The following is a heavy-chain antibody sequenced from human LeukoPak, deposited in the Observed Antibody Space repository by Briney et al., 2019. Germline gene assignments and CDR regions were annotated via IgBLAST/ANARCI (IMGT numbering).Heavy chain of an antibody. CDR2: ISSSGTGI. J-gene: IGHJ4*02. Sequence: GGSLRLSCTGSGFTFSNYEMNWARQAPGKGPEWIAYISSSGTGIYYADSVKGRFTISRDNANLYLQMSSLRAEDTSLYYCARSKKVGDDSFEYWGQGTLVTVSS. CDR3: ARSKKVGDDSFEY. CDR1: GFTFSNYE. D-gene: IGHD3-10*01. V-gene: IGHV3-48*03.